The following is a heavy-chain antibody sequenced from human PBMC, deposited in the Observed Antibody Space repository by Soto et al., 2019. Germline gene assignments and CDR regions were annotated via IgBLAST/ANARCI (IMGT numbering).Heavy chain of an antibody. CDR1: GGSISSTSYY. D-gene: IGHD6-6*01. V-gene: IGHV4-39*01. J-gene: IGHJ5*01. Sequence: QLQLQESGPGLVKPSETLSLTCTGSGGSISSTSYYWVWIRQLPGKGLEWIGTIFSSGTTHYNPSLGGRVYMSVDASKNPFALEIYSVTAADTAVYYCASSYGSASDSWGQGNLFTVSS. CDR2: IFSSGTT. CDR3: ASSYGSASDS.